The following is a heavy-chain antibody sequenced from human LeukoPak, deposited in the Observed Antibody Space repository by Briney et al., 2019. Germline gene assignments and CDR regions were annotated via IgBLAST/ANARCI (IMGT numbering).Heavy chain of an antibody. J-gene: IGHJ4*02. D-gene: IGHD2/OR15-2a*01. CDR2: MYSSGIT. CDR3: ARAHTSSCNGGPCPFFLDF. CDR1: GGSITTDY. V-gene: IGHV4-4*07. Sequence: SETLSLTCTVSGGSITTDYWSWIRQSAGQGLEWIGRMYSSGITNYNPSLKGRVTMSVDTSKNQFSLKLTSLTAADTAVYYCARAHTSSCNGGPCPFFLDFWGQGTLVTVSS.